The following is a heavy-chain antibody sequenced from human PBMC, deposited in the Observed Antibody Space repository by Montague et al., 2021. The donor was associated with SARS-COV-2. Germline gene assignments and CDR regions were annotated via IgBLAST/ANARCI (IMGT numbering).Heavy chain of an antibody. J-gene: IGHJ4*02. V-gene: IGHV4-4*07. Sequence: SETLSLTCAVSGGSITGFSWSWVRQPAGKGLEWIGRVYTSGTTNYSPSLRSRVTMSVDTSKNQFSLNPNSVAAADTAIYYCARTPTRPLSLDSWGQGTLVTVSS. D-gene: IGHD6-6*01. CDR2: VYTSGTT. CDR1: GGSITGFS. CDR3: ARTPTRPLSLDS.